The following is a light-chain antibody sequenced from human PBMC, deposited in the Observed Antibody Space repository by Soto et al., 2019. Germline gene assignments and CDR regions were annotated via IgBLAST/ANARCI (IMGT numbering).Light chain of an antibody. V-gene: IGKV3-20*01. J-gene: IGKJ5*01. CDR1: QIVSNNY. CDR3: HQYGRSLPIT. CDR2: GAS. Sequence: EIVLTQSPGTLSLSPGQRATLSCRASQIVSNNYLAWYQQKPGQAPRLLIYGASSRATGIPDRFSGSGSGTAFTLTISRLEPEDFAVYYCHQYGRSLPITFGQGTRLEIK.